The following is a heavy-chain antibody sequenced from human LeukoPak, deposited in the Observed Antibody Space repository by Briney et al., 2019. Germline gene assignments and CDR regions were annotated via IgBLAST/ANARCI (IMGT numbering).Heavy chain of an antibody. J-gene: IGHJ6*02. CDR1: GGSFSGYY. Sequence: SETLSLTCAVYGGSFSGYYWSWIRQPPGKGLEWIGEINHSGSTNNSPSLKSRVTISVDTSKNQFSLKLSSVTAADTAVYYCARGSGSGWYYYYYYYGMDVWGQGTTVTVSS. D-gene: IGHD6-19*01. CDR2: INHSGST. V-gene: IGHV4-34*01. CDR3: ARGSGSGWYYYYYYYGMDV.